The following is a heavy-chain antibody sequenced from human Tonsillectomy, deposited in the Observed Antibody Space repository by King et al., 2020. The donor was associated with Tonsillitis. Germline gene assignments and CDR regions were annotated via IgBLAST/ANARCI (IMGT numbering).Heavy chain of an antibody. V-gene: IGHV4-59*08. CDR2: ISYSGST. Sequence: VQLPQSGPGLVKPSETLSLTCTISGGSISSYYWSWIRQPPGKGLEWIGYISYSGSTNYNPSLKSRVTISVDTSKNQFSLKLNSVTAADTAVYYCASGYSYGDYWGQGTLVTVSS. CDR1: GGSISSYY. J-gene: IGHJ4*02. CDR3: ASGYSYGDY. D-gene: IGHD5-18*01.